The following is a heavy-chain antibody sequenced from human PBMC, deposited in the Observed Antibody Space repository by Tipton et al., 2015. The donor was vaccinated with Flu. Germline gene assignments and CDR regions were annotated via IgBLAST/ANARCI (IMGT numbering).Heavy chain of an antibody. CDR2: INHSGST. CDR3: AREVQAGWYGGDYFDY. J-gene: IGHJ4*02. CDR1: GGSFSGYY. V-gene: IGHV4-34*01. Sequence: TLSLTCAVYGGSFSGYYWSWIRQPPGKGLEWIGEINHSGSTNYNPSLKSRVTISVDTSKNQFSLKLSSVTAADTAVYYCAREVQAGWYGGDYFDYWGQGTLVTVSS. D-gene: IGHD6-19*01.